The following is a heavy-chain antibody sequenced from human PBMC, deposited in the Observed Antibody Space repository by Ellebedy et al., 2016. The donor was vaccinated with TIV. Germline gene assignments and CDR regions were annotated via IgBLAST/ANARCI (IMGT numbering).Heavy chain of an antibody. D-gene: IGHD3-3*01. V-gene: IGHV4-39*07. Sequence: MPSETLSLTCSVSGGSISSSSYHWGWIRQPPGKGLEWIGSIYYSGSTYYNPSLKSRVTISVDTSKNQFSLKLSSVTAADTAVYYCARGALDFWSGYYTGIEELWGQGTLVTVSS. CDR1: GGSISSSSYH. CDR3: ARGALDFWSGYYTGIEEL. J-gene: IGHJ4*02. CDR2: IYYSGST.